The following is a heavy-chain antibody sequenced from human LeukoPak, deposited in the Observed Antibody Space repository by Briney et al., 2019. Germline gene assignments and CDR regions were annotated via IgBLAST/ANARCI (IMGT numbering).Heavy chain of an antibody. Sequence: SETLSLTCTVSGGSISSSSYYWGWIRQPPGKGLEWIGSIYYSGSTSYNPSLKSRVTISVDTSKNYFSLKLSSDCARLRRYSGYDGYQYYYMDVWGKGTTVTVSS. D-gene: IGHD5-12*01. CDR1: GGSISSSSYY. CDR3: DGYQYYYMDV. V-gene: IGHV4-39*02. CDR2: IYYSGST. J-gene: IGHJ6*03.